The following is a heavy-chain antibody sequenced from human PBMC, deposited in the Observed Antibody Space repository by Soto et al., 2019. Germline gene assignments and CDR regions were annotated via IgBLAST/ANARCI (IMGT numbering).Heavy chain of an antibody. Sequence: EVQLVESGGGVVRPGGSLRLSCAASGFTFDDYGMSWVRQAPGKGLEWVSGINWDGGSTGYADSVKGRFTISRDNAKNSLYLQMNSLRAEDTALYHCAREDYDFWSGYDLEHPYFDYWGQGTLVTVSS. V-gene: IGHV3-20*01. D-gene: IGHD3-3*01. CDR3: AREDYDFWSGYDLEHPYFDY. CDR1: GFTFDDYG. J-gene: IGHJ4*02. CDR2: INWDGGST.